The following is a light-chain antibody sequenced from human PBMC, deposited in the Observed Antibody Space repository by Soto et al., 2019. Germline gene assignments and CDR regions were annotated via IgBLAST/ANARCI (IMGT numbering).Light chain of an antibody. CDR2: DAS. CDR1: QSVSSY. J-gene: IGKJ4*01. CDR3: QQRSNWPLT. V-gene: IGKV3-11*01. Sequence: EIVLTQSPATLSLSPEERATLSCWASQSVSSYLAWYQQKPGQAPRLLIYDASNRATGIPARFSGSGSGTDFTLTISSLEPEDFAVYYCQQRSNWPLTFGGGTKVEIK.